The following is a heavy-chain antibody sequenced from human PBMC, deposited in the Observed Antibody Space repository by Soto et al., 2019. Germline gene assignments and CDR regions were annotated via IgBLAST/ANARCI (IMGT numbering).Heavy chain of an antibody. J-gene: IGHJ3*02. CDR1: GFTFSSYG. CDR3: EREFGVLRFLADAFDI. D-gene: IGHD3-3*01. Sequence: GGSLRLSCAASGFTFSSYGMHWVRQAPGKGLEWVAVISYDGSNKYYADSVKGRFTISRDNSKNTLYLQMNSLRAEDTAVYYCEREFGVLRFLADAFDIWGPGTMVTVSS. V-gene: IGHV3-30*03. CDR2: ISYDGSNK.